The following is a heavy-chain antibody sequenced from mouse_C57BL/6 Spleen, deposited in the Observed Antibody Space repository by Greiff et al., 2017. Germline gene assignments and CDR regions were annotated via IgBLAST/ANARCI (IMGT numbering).Heavy chain of an antibody. V-gene: IGHV14-4*01. CDR2: IDPENGDT. CDR1: GFNIKDDY. D-gene: IGHD1-1*01. CDR3: TLYGSSLWFAY. J-gene: IGHJ3*01. Sequence: EVQLQQSGAELVRPGASVKLSCTASGFNIKDDYMHWVQQRPEQGLEWIGWIDPENGDTEYASKFQGKATITADTSSNTAYLQLSSLTSEDTAVYYCTLYGSSLWFAYWGQGTLVTVSA.